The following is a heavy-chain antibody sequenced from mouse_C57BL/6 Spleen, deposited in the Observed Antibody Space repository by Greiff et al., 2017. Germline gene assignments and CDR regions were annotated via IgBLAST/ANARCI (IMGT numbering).Heavy chain of an antibody. J-gene: IGHJ2*01. Sequence: EVQLVESGGGLVKPGGSLKLSCAASGFTFSSYTMSWVRQTPEKRLEWVATISGGGGNTYYPDSVKGRFTISRDNAKNTLYLQMSSLRSEDTALYYCARRGTTVPFDYWGQGTTLTVSS. V-gene: IGHV5-9*01. CDR2: ISGGGGNT. CDR1: GFTFSSYT. D-gene: IGHD1-1*01. CDR3: ARRGTTVPFDY.